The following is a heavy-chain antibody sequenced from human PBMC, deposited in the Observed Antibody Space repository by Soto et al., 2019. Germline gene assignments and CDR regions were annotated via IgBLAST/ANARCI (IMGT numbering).Heavy chain of an antibody. CDR2: IWYDGSNK. Sequence: QVQLVESGGGVVQPGRSLRLSCAASGFSFSTYGMHWVRQAPGKGLEWVAVIWYDGSNKYYADSVKGRFTISRDNSKNTMYLQLNSLRAEDTAVYYGARDRLYSAFGRGGDYWGQGTLVTVSS. V-gene: IGHV3-33*01. J-gene: IGHJ4*02. CDR3: ARDRLYSAFGRGGDY. CDR1: GFSFSTYG. D-gene: IGHD2-21*01.